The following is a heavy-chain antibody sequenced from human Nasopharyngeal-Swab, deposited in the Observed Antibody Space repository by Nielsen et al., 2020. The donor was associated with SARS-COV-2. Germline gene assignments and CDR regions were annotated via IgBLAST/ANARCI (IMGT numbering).Heavy chain of an antibody. CDR1: GSTFSNYA. Sequence: GGSLRLSCAASGSTFSNYAMHWVRQAPGKGLEWVAVIWHDGSNKYYADSVKGRFTISRDNSKNTLYLQMNSLRAEDTAVYYCARDLTPMVIIYAFDMWGQGTMVTVSS. D-gene: IGHD5-18*01. CDR2: IWHDGSNK. J-gene: IGHJ3*02. V-gene: IGHV3-33*01. CDR3: ARDLTPMVIIYAFDM.